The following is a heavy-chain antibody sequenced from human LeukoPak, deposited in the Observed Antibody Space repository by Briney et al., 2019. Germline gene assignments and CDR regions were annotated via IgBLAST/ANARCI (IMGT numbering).Heavy chain of an antibody. CDR1: GGTFSSYA. Sequence: ASVKVSCKASGGTFSSYAISWVRQAPGQGLEWMGGIIPIFGTANYAQKFQGRVTITTDESTSTAYMELSSLRSEDTAVYYCAREIVGAHRNGAFDIWGQGTMVTVSS. CDR3: AREIVGAHRNGAFDI. J-gene: IGHJ3*02. CDR2: IIPIFGTA. V-gene: IGHV1-69*05. D-gene: IGHD1-26*01.